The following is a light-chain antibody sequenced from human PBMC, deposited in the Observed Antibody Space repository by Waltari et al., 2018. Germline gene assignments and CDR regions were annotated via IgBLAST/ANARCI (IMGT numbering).Light chain of an antibody. Sequence: QAGLTQPPSVSKDLRQTATLSCTGNSDNVGNQRAALLQQHPGHPPKLLSYRDNNRPSGISERFSASTSGSTASLTITGLQPEDEADYYCAAWDTSLNAWVFGGGTKVTVL. CDR3: AAWDTSLNAWV. CDR2: RDN. V-gene: IGLV10-54*01. CDR1: SDNVGNQR. J-gene: IGLJ3*02.